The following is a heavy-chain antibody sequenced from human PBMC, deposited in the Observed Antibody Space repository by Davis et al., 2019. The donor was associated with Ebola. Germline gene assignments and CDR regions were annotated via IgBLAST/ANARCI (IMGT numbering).Heavy chain of an antibody. V-gene: IGHV4-4*02. D-gene: IGHD1-26*01. CDR3: ARSIVGATWGLGGFDY. Sequence: PSETLSLTCAVSGGSISSSNWWSWVRQPPGKGLEWIGEIYHSGSTNYNPSLKSRVTISVDKSKNQFSLKLSSVTAADTAVYYCARSIVGATWGLGGFDYWGQGTLVTVSS. J-gene: IGHJ4*02. CDR2: IYHSGST. CDR1: GGSISSSNW.